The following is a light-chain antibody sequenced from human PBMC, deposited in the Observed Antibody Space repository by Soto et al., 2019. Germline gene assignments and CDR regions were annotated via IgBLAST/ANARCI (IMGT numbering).Light chain of an antibody. CDR3: QQYHSVPYT. V-gene: IGKV1-5*03. CDR2: EVS. Sequence: DIQMTHSPSTLSASPGDRVMITCRASRDIRNLLAWYRPKPGKAPEPLIFEVSNLKSGVPSRFSGSESEIDFTLTISGLQPADFATYYCQQYHSVPYTFGQGTQLEIK. CDR1: RDIRNL. J-gene: IGKJ2*01.